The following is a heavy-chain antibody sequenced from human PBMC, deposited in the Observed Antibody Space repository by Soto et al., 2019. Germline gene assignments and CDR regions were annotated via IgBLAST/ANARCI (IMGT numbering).Heavy chain of an antibody. V-gene: IGHV4-31*03. J-gene: IGHJ4*02. CDR3: AGSAPGVGSIDY. Sequence: PSETLSLTCTVSGGSISSGGYYWSWIRQHPGRGLEWIGYIYHSGSTFYNPSLKSRVTISIDTSKNQFSLKLTSVTAADTAVYYCAGSAPGVGSIDYWGQGTLVTVSS. CDR2: IYHSGST. CDR1: GGSISSGGYY. D-gene: IGHD1-26*01.